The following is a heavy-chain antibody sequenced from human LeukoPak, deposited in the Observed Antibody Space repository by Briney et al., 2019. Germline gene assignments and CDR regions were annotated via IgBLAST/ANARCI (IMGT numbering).Heavy chain of an antibody. CDR2: IYHSGST. D-gene: IGHD5-24*01. Sequence: ASETLSLTCTVSGYSISSGYFWGWIRQPPGKGLEWIGSIYHSGSTYYNPSLKSQVTISVDTSKNQFSLKLSSVTAADTAVYYCARAERWLQFNDAFDIWGQGTMVTVSS. J-gene: IGHJ3*02. CDR1: GYSISSGYF. CDR3: ARAERWLQFNDAFDI. V-gene: IGHV4-38-2*02.